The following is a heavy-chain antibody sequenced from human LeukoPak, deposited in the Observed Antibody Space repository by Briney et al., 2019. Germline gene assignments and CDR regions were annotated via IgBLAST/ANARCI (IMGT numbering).Heavy chain of an antibody. V-gene: IGHV3-48*04. CDR1: GFAFSAYA. CDR3: TRSGDGAFDN. Sequence: GGSLRLSCAASGFAFSAYAMNWVRHTPGKGLEWVSYISYNSDTTHYADSVKGRFTISRDNARNSLYLQMNSLRAEDTAVYYCTRSGDGAFDNWGPGTMVTVSS. CDR2: ISYNSDTT. J-gene: IGHJ3*02. D-gene: IGHD3-10*01.